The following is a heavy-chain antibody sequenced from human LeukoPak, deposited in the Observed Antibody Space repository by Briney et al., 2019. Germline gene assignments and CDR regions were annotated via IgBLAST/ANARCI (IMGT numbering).Heavy chain of an antibody. CDR1: GGTFSSYS. Sequence: SVEVSCKASGGTFSSYSITWVRQAPGQGLEWMGGIMPLLNTANYAQQFQGRVTITTDESTSTAYMELSSLRFEDTAMYYCARVDRYHYYLDVWGKGTTVTVSS. J-gene: IGHJ6*03. CDR3: ARVDRYHYYLDV. CDR2: IMPLLNTA. V-gene: IGHV1-69*16.